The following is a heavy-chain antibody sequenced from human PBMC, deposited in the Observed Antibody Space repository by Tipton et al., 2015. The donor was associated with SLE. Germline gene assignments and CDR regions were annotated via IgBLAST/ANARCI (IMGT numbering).Heavy chain of an antibody. CDR2: VSYSGVT. CDR3: ARHLGAHNWNY. CDR1: DDSITTDY. D-gene: IGHD1-20*01. Sequence: TLSLTCTVSDDSITTDYWTWIRQPPGKGLEYIGYVSYSGVTNSNPSLQSRVTMSIDTSRNRFSLRLRSVTAADTAMYFCARHLGAHNWNYWGQGTLVTVSS. J-gene: IGHJ4*02. V-gene: IGHV4-59*08.